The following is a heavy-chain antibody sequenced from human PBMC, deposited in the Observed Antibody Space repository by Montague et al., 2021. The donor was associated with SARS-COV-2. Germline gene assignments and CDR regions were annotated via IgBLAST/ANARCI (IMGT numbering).Heavy chain of an antibody. J-gene: IGHJ3*02. CDR1: GFTFDDYA. V-gene: IGHV3-43*02. CDR3: ARRALYSSSYAFDI. Sequence: SLRLSCAASGFTFDDYAMHWVRQAPGKGLEWVSLISGDGGSTYYADSVKGRFTISRDNSKNSLYLQMNSLRTEDTALYYCARRALYSSSYAFDIWAKGQWSPSLQ. CDR2: ISGDGGST. D-gene: IGHD6-6*01.